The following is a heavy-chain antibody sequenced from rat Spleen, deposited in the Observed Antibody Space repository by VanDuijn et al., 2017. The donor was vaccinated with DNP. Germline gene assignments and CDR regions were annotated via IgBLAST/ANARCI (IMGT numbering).Heavy chain of an antibody. CDR3: ARPMDYYSGGFAY. D-gene: IGHD1-1*01. J-gene: IGHJ3*01. Sequence: EVQLVESGGGLVQPGKSLKLSCAASGFTFSDYYMAWVRQAPTKGLDWVAYINYDGGTAYNGDPVKGRFTISRDNAKTTLSLQMNSLRSEDMATYYCARPMDYYSGGFAYWGQGTLVTVSS. CDR1: GFTFSDYY. V-gene: IGHV5-22*01. CDR2: INYDGGTA.